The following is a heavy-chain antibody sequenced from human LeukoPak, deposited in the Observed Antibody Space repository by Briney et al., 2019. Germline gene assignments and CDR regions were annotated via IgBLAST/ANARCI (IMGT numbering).Heavy chain of an antibody. D-gene: IGHD1-14*01. CDR1: GGSISSSSYY. CDR2: IYYSGST. J-gene: IGHJ6*03. CDR3: ARTNRGGHFYYYYYMDV. V-gene: IGHV4-39*01. Sequence: SETLSLTCTVSGGSISSSSYYWGWIRQPPGKGLEWIGSIYYSGSTYYNPSLKSRVTISVDTSKNQFSLKLSSVTAADTAVYYCARTNRGGHFYYYYYMDVWGKGTTVTISS.